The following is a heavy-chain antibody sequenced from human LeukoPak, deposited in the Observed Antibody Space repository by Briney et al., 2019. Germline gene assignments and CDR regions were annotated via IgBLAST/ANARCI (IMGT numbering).Heavy chain of an antibody. J-gene: IGHJ4*02. D-gene: IGHD6-13*01. CDR3: ARGLKWVAAAGTSHYFDY. CDR2: INHSGST. Sequence: SGTLSLTCAVYGESFSGYYWSWIRKPPWKGLEWIAEINHSGSTNYNPSLKSRVTISVDTSKNQFSLKLSSVTAADTAVYYCARGLKWVAAAGTSHYFDYWGQRTLVTVSS. V-gene: IGHV4-34*01. CDR1: GESFSGYY.